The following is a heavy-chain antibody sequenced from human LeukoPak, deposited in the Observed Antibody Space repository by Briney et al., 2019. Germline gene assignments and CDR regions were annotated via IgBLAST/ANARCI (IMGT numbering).Heavy chain of an antibody. CDR1: GFTFSSYD. J-gene: IGHJ6*02. CDR2: IGTAGGT. CDR3: ARVLGSGTYGLDV. D-gene: IGHD3-10*01. V-gene: IGHV3-13*04. Sequence: GGSLRLSCAASGFTFSSYDMHWVRQAIGKGPEWVSSIGTAGGTYYSGSVKGRFTISRENAKNSLYLQMNSLRAGDTAVYYCARVLGSGTYGLDVWGQGTTVTVSS.